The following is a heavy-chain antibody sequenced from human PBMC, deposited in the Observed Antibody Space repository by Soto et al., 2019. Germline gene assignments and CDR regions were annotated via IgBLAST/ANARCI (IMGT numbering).Heavy chain of an antibody. CDR3: ARRYQRNYFDY. CDR2: IYYSGST. J-gene: IGHJ4*02. CDR1: GGSISSSSYY. D-gene: IGHD2-2*01. Sequence: QLQLQESGPGLVKPSETLSLTCTVSGGSISSSSYYWGWIRQPPGKGLEWIGSIYYSGSTYYNPSLKSRVTISVDTSKNQFSLKLSSVTAADTAVYYCARRYQRNYFDYWGQGTLVTVSS. V-gene: IGHV4-39*01.